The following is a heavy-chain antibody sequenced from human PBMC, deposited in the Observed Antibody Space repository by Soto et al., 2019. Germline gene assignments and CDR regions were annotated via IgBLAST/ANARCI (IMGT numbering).Heavy chain of an antibody. CDR2: ISSSSSYI. CDR3: ARAPRIAAAWYFEH. J-gene: IGHJ1*01. D-gene: IGHD6-13*01. CDR1: GFTFSSYS. Sequence: EVQLVESGGGLVKPGGSLRLSCAASGFTFSSYSMNWVRQAPGKGLEWVSSISSSSSYIYYGDSVNGRFTIPRDNAKNSLYLQMNSLRAEDTAGCYCARAPRIAAAWYFEHWGQGTLVTVSS. V-gene: IGHV3-21*01.